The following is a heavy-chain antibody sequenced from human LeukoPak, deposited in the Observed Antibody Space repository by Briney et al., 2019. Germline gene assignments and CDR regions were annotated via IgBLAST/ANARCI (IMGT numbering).Heavy chain of an antibody. Sequence: GGSLRLSCAASGFTFSRYWMSWVRQAPGKGLEWVANIKQDGSEKYYVDSVKGRFTISRDNAKNLLFLQMNSLRAEDTAVYYCASDRDYYDSTGYLFDYWGQGTLVTVSS. V-gene: IGHV3-7*01. CDR1: GFTFSRYW. J-gene: IGHJ4*02. CDR2: IKQDGSEK. D-gene: IGHD3-22*01. CDR3: ASDRDYYDSTGYLFDY.